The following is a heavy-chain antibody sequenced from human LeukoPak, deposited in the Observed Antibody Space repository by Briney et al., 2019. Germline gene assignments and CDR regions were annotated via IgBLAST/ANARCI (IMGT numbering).Heavy chain of an antibody. CDR1: GYSISSGYY. CDR3: ARSKAAGTYQLDNWFDP. D-gene: IGHD6-13*01. CDR2: IYHSGST. Sequence: SETLSLTCTVSGYSISSGYYWGRIRQPPGKGLEWIGSIYHSGSTYYNPSLKSRVTISVDTSKNQFSLKLSSVTAADTAVYYCARSKAAGTYQLDNWFDPWGQGTLVTVSS. J-gene: IGHJ5*02. V-gene: IGHV4-38-2*02.